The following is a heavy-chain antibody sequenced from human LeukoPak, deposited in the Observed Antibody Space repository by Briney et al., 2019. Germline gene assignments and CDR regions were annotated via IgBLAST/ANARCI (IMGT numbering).Heavy chain of an antibody. Sequence: SQTLSLTCTVSGGSITSGGYYWSWIRQHPGKGLEWIGYIYYSGGTYYNPSLKSRAAISVDTSKNQFSLKLSSVTAADTAVYYCARGVGRGYDILTGYDGRAFDIWGQGTMVTFSS. J-gene: IGHJ3*02. CDR3: ARGVGRGYDILTGYDGRAFDI. CDR1: GGSITSGGYY. D-gene: IGHD3-9*01. V-gene: IGHV4-31*03. CDR2: IYYSGGT.